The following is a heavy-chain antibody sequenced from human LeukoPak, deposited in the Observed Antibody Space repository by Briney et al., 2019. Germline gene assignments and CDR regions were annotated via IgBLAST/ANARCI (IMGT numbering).Heavy chain of an antibody. V-gene: IGHV1-2*02. Sequence: ASVKVSCKASGYTFTGYYMHWVRQAPGQGLEWMGWINPNSGGTNYAQKFQGRVTMTRDTSISTAYMELSRLRSDDTAVYYCARERGSHLLLWFGDDAFDIWGQGTMVTVSS. CDR1: GYTFTGYY. J-gene: IGHJ3*02. D-gene: IGHD3-10*01. CDR2: INPNSGGT. CDR3: ARERGSHLLLWFGDDAFDI.